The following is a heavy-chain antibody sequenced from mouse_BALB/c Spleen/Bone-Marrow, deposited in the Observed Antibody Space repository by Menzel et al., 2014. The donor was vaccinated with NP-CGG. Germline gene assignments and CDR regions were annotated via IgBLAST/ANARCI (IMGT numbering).Heavy chain of an antibody. V-gene: IGHV1-80*01. D-gene: IGHD2-4*01. J-gene: IGHJ4*01. CDR2: IYPGDGET. CDR3: ASVYDYGRGYAMDY. Sequence: VKLKESGAELVRPGPSVKISCKASGYAFSNYGMNWVKQRPGQGLDWIGQIYPGDGETNYNGEFEGRVTLTADKSSSTAYMQVSSQTSEDSAVYFCASVYDYGRGYAMDYWGQGTSVTGSS. CDR1: GYAFSNYG.